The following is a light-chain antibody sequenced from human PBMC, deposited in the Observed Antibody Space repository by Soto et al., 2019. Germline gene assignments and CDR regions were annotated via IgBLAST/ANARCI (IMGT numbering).Light chain of an antibody. CDR1: XSDVGGYDY. J-gene: IGLJ1*01. CDR2: EVT. V-gene: IGLV2-8*01. CDR3: SSYTGGNPSYV. Sequence: QSALTQPASASGSPGQSVTISCTGTXSDVGGYDYVSWYQQHPGKAPKLMIYEVTIRPSGASDRFSGSKSGNTASLTVSGLQAEDEADYYCSSYTGGNPSYVFGTGTKVTVL.